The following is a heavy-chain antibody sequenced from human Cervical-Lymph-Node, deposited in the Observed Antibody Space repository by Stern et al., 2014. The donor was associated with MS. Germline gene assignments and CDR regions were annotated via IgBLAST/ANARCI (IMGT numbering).Heavy chain of an antibody. V-gene: IGHV3-20*01. CDR3: ARAFCTGGVCYSFPFYGMDV. D-gene: IGHD2-8*02. CDR2: INWNGGST. J-gene: IGHJ6*02. Sequence: VQLQESGGGVVRPGRSLRLSCAASGFTFEDYGMRWVRQAPGKGMEWVAAINWNGGSTVYAGSVQGRFTISRDNAKNSLYLQMNSLRAEDTALYHCARAFCTGGVCYSFPFYGMDVWGQGTTVTVSS. CDR1: GFTFEDYG.